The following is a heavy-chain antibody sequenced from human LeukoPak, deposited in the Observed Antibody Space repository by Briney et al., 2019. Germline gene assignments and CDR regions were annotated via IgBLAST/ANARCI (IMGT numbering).Heavy chain of an antibody. V-gene: IGHV4-38-2*02. CDR2: INHSGST. CDR3: ARLGYCSSTSCVGNNWFDP. Sequence: SETLSLTCTVSGYSISSGYYWGWIRQPPGKGLEWIGEINHSGSTNYNPSLKSRVTISVDTSKNQFSLKLSSVTAADTAVYYCARLGYCSSTSCVGNNWFDPWGQGTLVTVSS. CDR1: GYSISSGYY. D-gene: IGHD2-2*01. J-gene: IGHJ5*02.